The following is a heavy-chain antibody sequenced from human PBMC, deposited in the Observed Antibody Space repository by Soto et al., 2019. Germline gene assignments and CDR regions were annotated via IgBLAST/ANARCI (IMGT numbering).Heavy chain of an antibody. Sequence: EVQLVESGGGLVQPGGSLRLSCAASGFTFSSYRIHWVRQAPGKGLVWVSRILSDGNSASYTDSVKGRFTISRDNAKNTLYLQMNSLRVEDTAVYYCARDPYWYDCDCWGQGTLVTVSS. CDR2: ILSDGNSA. V-gene: IGHV3-74*01. CDR3: ARDPYWYDCDC. CDR1: GFTFSSYR. D-gene: IGHD2-8*02. J-gene: IGHJ4*02.